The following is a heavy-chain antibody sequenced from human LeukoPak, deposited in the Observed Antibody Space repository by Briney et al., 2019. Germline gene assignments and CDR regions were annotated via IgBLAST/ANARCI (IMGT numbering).Heavy chain of an antibody. CDR2: IRYDGSNK. CDR1: GFTFSSYG. D-gene: IGHD3-10*01. CDR3: AKELGYYYGSGSYYPFDY. V-gene: IGHV3-30*02. Sequence: GGSLRLSCAASGFTFSSYGMHWVRQAPGKGLEWVAFIRYDGSNKYYADSVKGRFTISRDNSKNTLYLQMNSLRAEDTAVYYCAKELGYYYGSGSYYPFDYWGQGTLVTVSS. J-gene: IGHJ4*02.